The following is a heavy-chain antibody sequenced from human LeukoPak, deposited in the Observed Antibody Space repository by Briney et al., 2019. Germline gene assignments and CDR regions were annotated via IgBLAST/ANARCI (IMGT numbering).Heavy chain of an antibody. J-gene: IGHJ4*02. D-gene: IGHD3-3*01. Sequence: ASVKVSCKASGYTFTGYYMHWVRQAPGQGLEWMGWINPNSGGTNYAQKFQGRVTMTRDTSISTAYMELSRLRSDDTAVYYCARDLVNYDFRSGYDDWGQGTLVTVSS. V-gene: IGHV1-2*02. CDR3: ARDLVNYDFRSGYDD. CDR1: GYTFTGYY. CDR2: INPNSGGT.